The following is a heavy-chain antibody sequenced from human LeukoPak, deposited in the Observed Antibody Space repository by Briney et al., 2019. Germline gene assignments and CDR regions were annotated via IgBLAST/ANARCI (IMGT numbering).Heavy chain of an antibody. CDR2: IYHSGST. J-gene: IGHJ6*03. V-gene: IGHV4-38-2*02. Sequence: PSHTLSLTCTLSGYSTSGGYYGGWIRQPPGKGLGWIESIYHSGSTYYNPSLKSRVTISVDTSKHQFSLKLSSVTAADTAVYYCARDHANYMDVWGKGTTVTVSS. CDR3: ARDHANYMDV. CDR1: GYSTSGGYY.